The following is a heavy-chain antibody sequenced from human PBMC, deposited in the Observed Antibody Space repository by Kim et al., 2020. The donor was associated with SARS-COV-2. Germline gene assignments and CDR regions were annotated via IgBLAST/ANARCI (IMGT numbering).Heavy chain of an antibody. CDR3: ARALLGATPY. CDR2: ISSSSSYI. V-gene: IGHV3-21*01. D-gene: IGHD1-26*01. J-gene: IGHJ4*02. Sequence: GGSLRLSCAASGFTFSSYSMNWVRQAPGKGLEWVSSISSSSSYIYYADSVKDRFTISRDNAKNSLYLQMNSLRAEDTAVYYCARALLGATPYWGQGTLVTVSS. CDR1: GFTFSSYS.